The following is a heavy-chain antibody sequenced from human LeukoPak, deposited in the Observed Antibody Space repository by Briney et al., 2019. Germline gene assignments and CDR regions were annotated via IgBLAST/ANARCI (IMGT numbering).Heavy chain of an antibody. V-gene: IGHV1-8*01. CDR2: MNPNSGNT. J-gene: IGHJ5*02. CDR3: ARERSPSGWFDP. D-gene: IGHD3-10*01. CDR1: GYTFTSYD. Sequence: ASVKVSCKASGYTFTSYDINWVRQATGQGLEWMGWMNPNSGNTGYAQKFQGRVTMTRNTSISTAYMELSSLRSEDTAVYYCARERSPSGWFDPWGQGTLVTVSS.